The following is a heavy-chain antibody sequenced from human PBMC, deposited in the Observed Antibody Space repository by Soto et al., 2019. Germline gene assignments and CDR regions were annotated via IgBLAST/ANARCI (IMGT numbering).Heavy chain of an antibody. V-gene: IGHV3-9*01. CDR3: GKGLSIAAIDY. CDR1: GFTFDDYA. CDR2: ITWNSDRV. J-gene: IGHJ4*02. Sequence: EVQLVESGGGLVQPGRSLSLSCTASGFTFDDYALHWVRQAPGKGLEWVSGITWNSDRVDYADSVKGRFTISRDNARNSLYLQMNSLRAEDTALYFCGKGLSIAAIDYWGQGTLVTVSS. D-gene: IGHD6-13*01.